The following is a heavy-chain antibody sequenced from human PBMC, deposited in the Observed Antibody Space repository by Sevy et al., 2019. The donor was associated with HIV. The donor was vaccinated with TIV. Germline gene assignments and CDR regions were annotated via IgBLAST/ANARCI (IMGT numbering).Heavy chain of an antibody. J-gene: IGHJ3*01. CDR2: LIPIFGTA. V-gene: IGHV1-69*13. D-gene: IGHD3-10*01. CDR3: ARRGNYYGDAFDF. CDR1: GGTFSNYI. Sequence: ASVKVSCKASGGTFSNYIISWVRQAPGQGLEWMGGLIPIFGTANYAQKFQGRVTISADGSTSSVYMELSSLRSEDTAVYYCARRGNYYGDAFDFWGQGTVVTVSS.